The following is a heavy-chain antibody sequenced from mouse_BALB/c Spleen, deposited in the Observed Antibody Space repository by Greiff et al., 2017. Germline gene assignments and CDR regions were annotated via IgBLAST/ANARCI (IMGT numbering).Heavy chain of an antibody. D-gene: IGHD2-2*01. V-gene: IGHV1-5*01. J-gene: IGHJ1*01. Sequence: VQLQQSGTVLARPGASVKMSCKASGYTFTSYWMHWVKQRPGQGLEWIGAIYPGNSDTSYNQKFKGKAKLTAVTSTSTAYMELSSLTNEDSAVYYCTRSGGYDWYFDVWGAGTTVTVSS. CDR2: IYPGNSDT. CDR1: GYTFTSYW. CDR3: TRSGGYDWYFDV.